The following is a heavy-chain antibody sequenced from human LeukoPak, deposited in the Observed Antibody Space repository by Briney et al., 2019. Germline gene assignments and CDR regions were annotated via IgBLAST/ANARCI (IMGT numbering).Heavy chain of an antibody. CDR1: GGSISSGGYS. CDR3: ARIWDTSAYWLDY. J-gene: IGHJ4*02. D-gene: IGHD3-22*01. Sequence: KPSETLSLTCAVSGGSISSGGYSWSWIRQPPGKGLEWIGYIYHSGSTYYNPSLKSRVTISVDTSKNQFSLKLTSVTAADTAVYYCARIWDTSAYWLDYWGQGTLVTVSS. V-gene: IGHV4-30-2*02. CDR2: IYHSGST.